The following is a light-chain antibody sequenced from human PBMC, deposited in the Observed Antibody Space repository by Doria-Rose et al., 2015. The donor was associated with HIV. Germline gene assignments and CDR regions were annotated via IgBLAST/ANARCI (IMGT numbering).Light chain of an antibody. J-gene: IGKJ3*01. CDR1: QSLLYTSKNY. V-gene: IGKV4-1*01. CDR3: QQYYDTPS. Sequence: DIPLTQSPASLGMSLGERATLNCKSNQSLLYTSKNYLAWYQQKPGQPPKLLTYWASTRQYGVTARFSGSGSGTDFTLTISSLEAEDVAVYYCQQYYDTPSFGPGTTVDIK. CDR2: WAS.